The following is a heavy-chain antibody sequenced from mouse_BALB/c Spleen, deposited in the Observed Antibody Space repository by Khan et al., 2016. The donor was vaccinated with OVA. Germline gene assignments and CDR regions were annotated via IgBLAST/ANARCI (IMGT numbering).Heavy chain of an antibody. CDR2: TWTGGST. V-gene: IGHV2-9*02. CDR3: ARYYGNYGWYFDV. Sequence: QVQLKQSGPGLVAPSQSLSITCTVSGFSLTSYGVHWVRQPPGKGLEWLGVTWTGGSTNYNSALMSRLSISKDNSKSQVFLKMNSLQTDDTAIYYCARYYGNYGWYFDVWGAGTTVTVSS. D-gene: IGHD2-1*01. J-gene: IGHJ1*01. CDR1: GFSLTSYG.